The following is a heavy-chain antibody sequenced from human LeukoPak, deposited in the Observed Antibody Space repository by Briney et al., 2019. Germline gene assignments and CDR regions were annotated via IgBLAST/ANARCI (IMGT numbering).Heavy chain of an antibody. V-gene: IGHV1-46*01. CDR3: ARDQGGGSTVAFVDY. CDR2: IIPSDGST. CDR1: GYTFTTYY. Sequence: ASVKVSCKASGYTFTTYYIHWVRQAPGQGLEWMGMIIPSDGSTTYAQKFQGRVTMTRDTSASTVYLQLSSPTSEDTAVYYCARDQGGGSTVAFVDYWGQGTLVTVSS. J-gene: IGHJ4*02. D-gene: IGHD3-10*01.